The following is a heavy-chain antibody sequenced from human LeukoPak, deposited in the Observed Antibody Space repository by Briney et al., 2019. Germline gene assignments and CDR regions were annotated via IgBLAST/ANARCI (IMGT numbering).Heavy chain of an antibody. CDR3: AKLKDSGSYF. Sequence: GGSLRLSCTAAGFTFSSYAMIWVRQPPGKGLEWVSAISDSGGTTYYADSVKGRFTISRDNSRNTLYLQMNSLRAEDTAVYYCAKLKDSGSYFWRQGTLVTVSS. V-gene: IGHV3-23*01. D-gene: IGHD1-26*01. CDR1: GFTFSSYA. J-gene: IGHJ4*02. CDR2: ISDSGGTT.